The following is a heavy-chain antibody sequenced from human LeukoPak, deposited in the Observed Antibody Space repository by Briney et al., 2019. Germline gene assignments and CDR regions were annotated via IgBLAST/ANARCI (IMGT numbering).Heavy chain of an antibody. D-gene: IGHD3-16*02. V-gene: IGHV1-24*01. Sequence: ASVKVSCKLSGYTLTELSMHWVRQAPGKGREWMGGFDPEDGETIYAQKFQGRVTMTEDTSTDTAYMELSSLRSEDTAVYYCATVWYDYVWGSYRYNDYWGQGTLVTVSS. J-gene: IGHJ4*02. CDR1: GYTLTELS. CDR2: FDPEDGET. CDR3: ATVWYDYVWGSYRYNDY.